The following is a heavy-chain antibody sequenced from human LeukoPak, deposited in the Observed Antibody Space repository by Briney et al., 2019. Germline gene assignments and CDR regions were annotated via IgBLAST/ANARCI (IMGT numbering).Heavy chain of an antibody. J-gene: IGHJ4*02. V-gene: IGHV3-9*01. CDR2: ISWNSGSI. Sequence: PGGSLRLSCAASGFTFDDYAMHRVRQAPGKGLEWVSGISWNSGSIGYADSVKGRFTISRDNAKNSLYLQMNSLRAEDTAVYYCAKGTYMVATFHWGQGTLVTVSS. CDR1: GFTFDDYA. D-gene: IGHD5-12*01. CDR3: AKGTYMVATFH.